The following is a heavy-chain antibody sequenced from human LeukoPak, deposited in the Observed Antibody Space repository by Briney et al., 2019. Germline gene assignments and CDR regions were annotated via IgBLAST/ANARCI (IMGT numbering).Heavy chain of an antibody. D-gene: IGHD6-19*01. CDR3: YGAVAGDDFDC. Sequence: GGSLRLSCAASGFPFSNYWMGWVRQAPGKGLEWVANIKEDGSAKYYVDSVKGRFTISRDNAKNSLYLRMNSLRAEDTAVYYCYGAVAGDDFDCWGQGTLVTVSS. J-gene: IGHJ4*02. CDR1: GFPFSNYW. CDR2: IKEDGSAK. V-gene: IGHV3-7*01.